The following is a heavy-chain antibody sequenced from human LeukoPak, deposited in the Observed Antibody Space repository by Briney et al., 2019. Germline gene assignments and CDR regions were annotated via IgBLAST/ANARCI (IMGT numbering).Heavy chain of an antibody. J-gene: IGHJ4*02. CDR3: ANSIAAARGYYFDY. CDR1: GFTFSSYA. CDR2: INGGGAYT. Sequence: PGGSLRLSCAASGFTFSSYAMSWVRQAPGKGQEWGSAINGGGAYTYYADSVKGRFTISRDNSKNTLYLQMTSLTAEDTAIYYCANSIAAARGYYFDYWGQGTLVTVSS. V-gene: IGHV3-23*01. D-gene: IGHD6-13*01.